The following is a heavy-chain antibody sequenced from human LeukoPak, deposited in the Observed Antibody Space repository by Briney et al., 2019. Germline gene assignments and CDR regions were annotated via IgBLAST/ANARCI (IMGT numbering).Heavy chain of an antibody. CDR1: GGSFSGYY. Sequence: SETLSLTCAVYGGSFSGYYWSWIRQPPGKGLEWIGEINHSGSTNYNASLKSRVTISVDTSKNQFSLKLSSVAAADTAVYYCARQEDNYDYFDYWGQGTLVTVSS. CDR2: INHSGST. J-gene: IGHJ4*02. D-gene: IGHD5-18*01. V-gene: IGHV4-34*01. CDR3: ARQEDNYDYFDY.